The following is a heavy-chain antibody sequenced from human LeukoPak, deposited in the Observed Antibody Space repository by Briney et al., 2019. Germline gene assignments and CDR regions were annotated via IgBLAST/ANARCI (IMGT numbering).Heavy chain of an antibody. Sequence: TGGSLRLSRAASGFTFSSYSMNWVRQAPGKGLEWVSSISSSSSYIYYADSVKGRFTISRENAKNSLYLQMNSLRAEDTAVYYCARARSYDSSGYYGYWGQGTLVTVSS. CDR1: GFTFSSYS. CDR2: ISSSSSYI. D-gene: IGHD3-22*01. J-gene: IGHJ4*02. CDR3: ARARSYDSSGYYGY. V-gene: IGHV3-21*01.